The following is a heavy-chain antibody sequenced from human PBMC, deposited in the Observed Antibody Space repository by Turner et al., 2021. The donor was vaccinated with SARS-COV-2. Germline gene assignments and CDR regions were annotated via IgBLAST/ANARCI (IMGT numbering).Heavy chain of an antibody. CDR2: VSSNGDFT. J-gene: IGHJ4*02. V-gene: IGHV3-64D*06. Sequence: EVQLVESGGGLVQPGGSRRLSCSASGFTFSTYAMHWVRQAPGKGLEYLSVVSSNGDFTYYSASVKGRFIISRDKSENTLYLQMSSLRPADTAVYYCVFYGSTAAYWGQGTLVSVSS. CDR1: GFTFSTYA. CDR3: VFYGSTAAY. D-gene: IGHD4-17*01.